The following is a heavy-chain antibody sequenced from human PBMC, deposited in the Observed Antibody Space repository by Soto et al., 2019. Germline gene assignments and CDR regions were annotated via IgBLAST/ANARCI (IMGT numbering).Heavy chain of an antibody. D-gene: IGHD6-13*01. J-gene: IGHJ5*02. CDR2: IIPIFGMA. V-gene: IGHV1-69*13. CDR3: AREGGSSWYGPNWFDP. CDR1: GGTFRTHA. Sequence: SVKVSFKTSGGTFRTHAITWLRQAPGQGLEWMGGIIPIFGMANYAQKFQGRVIITADESTSTVHMELRSLRSEDTAVYYCAREGGSSWYGPNWFDPWGQGTLVTVSS.